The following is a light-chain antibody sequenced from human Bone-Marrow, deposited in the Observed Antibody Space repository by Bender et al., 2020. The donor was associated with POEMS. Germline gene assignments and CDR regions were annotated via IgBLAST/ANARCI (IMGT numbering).Light chain of an antibody. J-gene: IGLJ1*01. V-gene: IGLV1-44*01. CDR1: SSNIGTNT. Sequence: QSGLTQPPSASGTPGQRVIISCSGGSSNIGTNTVNWYQQLPGTAPRLLIYSNNQRPSGVPDRFSGSKSGASASLAISGLQSEDEADYYCAAWDDSLNGYVFGTGTQVTVL. CDR2: SNN. CDR3: AAWDDSLNGYV.